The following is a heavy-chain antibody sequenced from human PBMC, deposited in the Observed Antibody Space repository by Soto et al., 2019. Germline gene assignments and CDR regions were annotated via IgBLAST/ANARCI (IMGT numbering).Heavy chain of an antibody. CDR1: GGTFYTYT. CDR2: ITPIYPTT. Sequence: SVKVSCKASGGTFYTYTFSWVRQAPGQGLEWMGSITPIYPTTNYAEKFQGRLTVTADGSTNTAYMELNSLTSEDTAVYYCARIPRFSFPTSDDLDSWGQGTLVTVSS. D-gene: IGHD5-18*01. CDR3: ARIPRFSFPTSDDLDS. V-gene: IGHV1-69*13. J-gene: IGHJ4*02.